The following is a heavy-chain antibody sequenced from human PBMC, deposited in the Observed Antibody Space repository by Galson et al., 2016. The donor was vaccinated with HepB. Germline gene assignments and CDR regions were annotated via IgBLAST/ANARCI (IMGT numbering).Heavy chain of an antibody. J-gene: IGHJ2*01. CDR3: ARTLMTDYYDGLLLGYFDL. D-gene: IGHD3-22*01. CDR1: GFSLSTSGMC. CDR2: LDWVDGK. Sequence: PALVKPTQTLTLTCTFSGFSLSTSGMCVTWIRQPPGGALEWLALLDWVDGKYYNTSLKTSISISKDTSENQVVLTMTNMDPADTATYYCARTLMTDYYDGLLLGYFDLWGRGTLVTVSS. V-gene: IGHV2-70*01.